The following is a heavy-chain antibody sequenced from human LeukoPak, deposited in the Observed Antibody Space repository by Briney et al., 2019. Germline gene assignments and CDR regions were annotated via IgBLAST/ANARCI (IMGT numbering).Heavy chain of an antibody. Sequence: GGSLRLSCAASGLTVSKNYMSWVRQAPGKGLEWVSILYSGGSTYYGDSVKGRFTISRDNSKNTPYLQMNSLRAEDTAVYYCARMYNFDSSGYSRGAFDIWGQGTLVTVSS. CDR3: ARMYNFDSSGYSRGAFDI. J-gene: IGHJ3*02. CDR1: GLTVSKNY. V-gene: IGHV3-66*01. D-gene: IGHD3-22*01. CDR2: LYSGGST.